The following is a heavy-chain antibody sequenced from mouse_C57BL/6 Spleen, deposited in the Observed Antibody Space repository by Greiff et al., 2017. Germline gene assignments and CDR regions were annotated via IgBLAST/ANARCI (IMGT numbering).Heavy chain of an antibody. Sequence: VQLQQSGPELVKPGASVKIPCKASGYTFTDYNMDWVKQSHGKSLEWIGDINPNNGGTIYNQKFKGKATLTVDKSSSTAYMELRSLTSEDTAVYYCARRRYDYDRAWFAYWGQGTLVTVSA. J-gene: IGHJ3*01. CDR1: GYTFTDYN. V-gene: IGHV1-18*01. CDR2: INPNNGGT. D-gene: IGHD2-4*01. CDR3: ARRRYDYDRAWFAY.